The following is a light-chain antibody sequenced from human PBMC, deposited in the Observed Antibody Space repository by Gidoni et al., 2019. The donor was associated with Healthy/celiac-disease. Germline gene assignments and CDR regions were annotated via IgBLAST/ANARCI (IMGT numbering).Light chain of an antibody. CDR2: GAS. J-gene: IGKJ1*01. CDR3: QQYGSWT. Sequence: EIVLTQSPGTLSLSPGERATLPCRASQSVSSNYLAWYQQKPGQAPRLLIYGASSRATGIPDGFSGSGSGTDFTLTISRLEPEDFAVYYCQQYGSWTFGQGTKVEIK. CDR1: QSVSSNY. V-gene: IGKV3-20*01.